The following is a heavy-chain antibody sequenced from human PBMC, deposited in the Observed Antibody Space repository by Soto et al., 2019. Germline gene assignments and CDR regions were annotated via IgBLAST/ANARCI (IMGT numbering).Heavy chain of an antibody. V-gene: IGHV5-10-1*01. CDR1: GYSFAGYW. CDR2: IDPSDSQT. D-gene: IGHD3-22*01. J-gene: IGHJ4*02. CDR3: ARQIYDSDTGPNFQYYYDS. Sequence: WESLKISCKGSGYSFAGYWITWVRQEPGKGLEWMGRIDPSDSQTYYSPSFRGHVTISVTKSITTVFLQWSSLRASDTAMYYCARQIYDSDTGPNFQYYYDSWGQGTPVTVSS.